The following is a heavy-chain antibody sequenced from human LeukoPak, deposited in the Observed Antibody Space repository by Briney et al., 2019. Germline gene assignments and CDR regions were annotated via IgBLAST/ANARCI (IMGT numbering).Heavy chain of an antibody. V-gene: IGHV1-69*05. Sequence: SVKVSCKASGGTFSSYAISWVRQAPGQGLEWMGGIIPIFGTANYAQKFQGRVTITRNTSISTAYMELSSLRSEDTAVYYCARGRSSSSGGHYYYYYYMDVWGKGTTVTVSS. CDR3: ARGRSSSSGGHYYYYYYMDV. CDR1: GGTFSSYA. J-gene: IGHJ6*03. CDR2: IIPIFGTA. D-gene: IGHD6-6*01.